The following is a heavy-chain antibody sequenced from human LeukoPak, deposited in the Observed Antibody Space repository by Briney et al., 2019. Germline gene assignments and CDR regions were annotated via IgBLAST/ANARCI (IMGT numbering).Heavy chain of an antibody. CDR3: ARDVSFGYDNSGYSSWFDP. V-gene: IGHV3-74*01. CDR2: ICDDGSVT. CDR1: GFNFRIHW. Sequence: GGSLRLSCAASGFNFRIHWMHWVRQAPGKGPVWVSRICDDGSVTYADSVKGRFTISRDNSKNMVYLQMNSLRAEDTAVYYCARDVSFGYDNSGYSSWFDPWGQGTLVTVSS. J-gene: IGHJ5*02. D-gene: IGHD3-22*01.